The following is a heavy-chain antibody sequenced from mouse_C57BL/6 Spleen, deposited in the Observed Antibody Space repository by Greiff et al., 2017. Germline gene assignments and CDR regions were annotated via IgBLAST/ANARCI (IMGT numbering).Heavy chain of an antibody. J-gene: IGHJ4*01. Sequence: QVQLKESGAELARPGASVKLSCKASGYTFTSYGISWVKQRTGQGLEWIGEIYPRSGNTYYNEKFKGKATLTADKSSSTAYMELRSLTSEDSAVYFCARYAVMGADYAMDYWGQGTSVTVSS. CDR2: IYPRSGNT. D-gene: IGHD1-1*01. V-gene: IGHV1-81*01. CDR1: GYTFTSYG. CDR3: ARYAVMGADYAMDY.